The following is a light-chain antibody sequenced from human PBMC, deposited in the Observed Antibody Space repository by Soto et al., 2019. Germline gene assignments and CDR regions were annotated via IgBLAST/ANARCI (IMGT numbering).Light chain of an antibody. CDR3: HQHGGSPET. Sequence: EIVLTQSPGTLSSSPGERATLSCRASQSVSSSYLAWYQQKPGQAPRLLIYGASSRATGIPDRFSGSGSGTDFTLTISGLEPEDSGIYHCHQHGGSPETFGQGTKVDIK. CDR1: QSVSSSY. J-gene: IGKJ1*01. V-gene: IGKV3-20*01. CDR2: GAS.